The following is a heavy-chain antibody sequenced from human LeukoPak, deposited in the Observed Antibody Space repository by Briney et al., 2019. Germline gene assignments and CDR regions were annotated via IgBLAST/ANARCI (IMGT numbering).Heavy chain of an antibody. D-gene: IGHD3-22*01. V-gene: IGHV3-48*02. CDR3: ARVPLYDRSGYYFDY. CDR1: GFTFSNYN. J-gene: IGHJ4*02. CDR2: ISTSGRAI. Sequence: GGSLRLSCAASGFTFSNYNMNWVRQAPGKGLEWVSYISTSGRAIFYADSVKGRFTISRDNAKNSLFLQMNSLRDEDTAVYYCARVPLYDRSGYYFDYWGLGTLVTVAS.